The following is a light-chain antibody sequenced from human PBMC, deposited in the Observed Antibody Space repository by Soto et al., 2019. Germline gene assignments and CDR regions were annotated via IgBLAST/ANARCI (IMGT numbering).Light chain of an antibody. Sequence: EIVMTQSPATLSVSPGERATLSCRASQSISSYLAWYQQKPGQAPRLLIYGASTRATDIPARFSGGGSGTEVTLTINRLQSEDVAVYYCHQVNDWPRGTFGQGTKVEVK. CDR3: HQVNDWPRGT. CDR1: QSISSY. V-gene: IGKV3-15*01. J-gene: IGKJ1*01. CDR2: GAS.